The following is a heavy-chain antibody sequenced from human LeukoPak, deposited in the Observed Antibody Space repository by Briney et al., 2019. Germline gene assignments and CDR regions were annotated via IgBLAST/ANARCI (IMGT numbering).Heavy chain of an antibody. V-gene: IGHV4-4*07. CDR1: GGSISSYY. D-gene: IGHD3-10*01. Sequence: SETLSLTCTASGGSISSYYWSWFRQPAGKGLEWIGRIYTSGSTNYNPSLKSRVTMSVDTSKNQFSLKLSSVTAADTAVYYCARDLITMVQGVQPGGRTWGQGTLVTVSS. J-gene: IGHJ4*02. CDR3: ARDLITMVQGVQPGGRT. CDR2: IYTSGST.